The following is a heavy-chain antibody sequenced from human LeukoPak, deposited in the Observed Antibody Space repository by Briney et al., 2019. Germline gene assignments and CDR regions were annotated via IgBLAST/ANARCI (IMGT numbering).Heavy chain of an antibody. Sequence: SSETLSLTCTVSGGSISSGGYYWSWIRQHPGKGLEWIGYIYYSGSTYYNPSLKSRVTISVDTSKNQSSLKLSSVTAADTAVYYCARGLLFSWFDPWGQGTLVTVSS. CDR3: ARGLLFSWFDP. CDR2: IYYSGST. J-gene: IGHJ5*02. V-gene: IGHV4-31*03. CDR1: GGSISSGGYY. D-gene: IGHD2-21*02.